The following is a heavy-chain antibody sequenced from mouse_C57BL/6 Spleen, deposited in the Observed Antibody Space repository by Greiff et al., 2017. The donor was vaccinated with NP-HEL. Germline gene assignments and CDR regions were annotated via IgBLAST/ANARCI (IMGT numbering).Heavy chain of an antibody. D-gene: IGHD2-3*01. J-gene: IGHJ3*01. CDR2: IHPNSGST. V-gene: IGHV1-64*01. Sequence: QVQLKESGAELVKPGASVKLSCKASGYTFTSYWMHWVKQRPGQGLEWIGMIHPNSGSTNYNEKFKSKATLTVDKSSSTAYMQLSSLTSEDSAVYYCARLGIYDGYYPFAYWGQGTLVTVSA. CDR1: GYTFTSYW. CDR3: ARLGIYDGYYPFAY.